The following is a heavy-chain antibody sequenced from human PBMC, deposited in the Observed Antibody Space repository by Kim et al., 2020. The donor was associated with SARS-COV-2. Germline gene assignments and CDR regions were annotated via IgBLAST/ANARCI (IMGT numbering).Heavy chain of an antibody. J-gene: IGHJ4*02. CDR3: AKGEGYYYGSSAADC. D-gene: IGHD3-22*01. CDR2: ISWNSGSI. Sequence: GGSLRLSCAASGFTFDDYAMHWVRQAPGKGLEWVSGISWNSGSIGYADSVKGRFTISRDNAKNSLYLQMNSLRAEDTALYYCAKGEGYYYGSSAADCWGQGTLVTVSS. CDR1: GFTFDDYA. V-gene: IGHV3-9*01.